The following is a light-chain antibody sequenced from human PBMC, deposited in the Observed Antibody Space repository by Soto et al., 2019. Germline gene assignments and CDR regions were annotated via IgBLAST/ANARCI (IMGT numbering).Light chain of an antibody. CDR3: NSYTTSNTFV. J-gene: IGLJ1*01. Sequence: QSVLTQPASVSGSPGQAITVSCSGTSGDIGAHNFVSWYQQHPGKAPKLIIYEVINRPSGVSDRFSGSKSGNTASLTISGLQSEDEADYYCNSYTTSNTFVFGSGTKVT. CDR1: SGDIGAHNF. CDR2: EVI. V-gene: IGLV2-14*03.